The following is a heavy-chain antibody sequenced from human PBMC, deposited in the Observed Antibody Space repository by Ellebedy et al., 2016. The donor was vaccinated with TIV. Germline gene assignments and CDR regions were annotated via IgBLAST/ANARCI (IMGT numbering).Heavy chain of an antibody. V-gene: IGHV4-39*02. CDR1: GGSISDTISGNDYY. CDR2: IYSRGNT. Sequence: SETLSLXCAVSGGSISDTISGNDYYWGWVRQPPGKGLEWIATIYSRGNTFYNPSLKSRVTVSKDTSKNHFSLRLSSVTAADTAVYYCGRRSYGIGFDPWGQGTLVTVSP. CDR3: GRRSYGIGFDP. J-gene: IGHJ5*02. D-gene: IGHD3-16*01.